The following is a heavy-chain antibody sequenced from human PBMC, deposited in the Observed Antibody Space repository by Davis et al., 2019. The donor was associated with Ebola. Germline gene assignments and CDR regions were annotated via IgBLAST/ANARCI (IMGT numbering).Heavy chain of an antibody. Sequence: AASVKVSCKASGGTFSSYTISWVRQAPGQGLEWMGRIIPILGIANYAQKFQGRVTITADKSTSTAYMELSRLRSDDTAVYYCARGGYCSGGSCYYFDYWGQGTLVTVSS. CDR3: ARGGYCSGGSCYYFDY. V-gene: IGHV1-69*02. CDR2: IIPILGIA. D-gene: IGHD2-15*01. J-gene: IGHJ4*02. CDR1: GGTFSSYT.